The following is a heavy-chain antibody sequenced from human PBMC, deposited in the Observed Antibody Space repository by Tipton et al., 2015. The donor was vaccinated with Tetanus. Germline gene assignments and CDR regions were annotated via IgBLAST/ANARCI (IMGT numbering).Heavy chain of an antibody. V-gene: IGHV4-59*01. J-gene: IGHJ4*02. CDR3: ARNYAPVGFQRYYYFDY. CDR1: GGSISSYY. CDR2: IYYSGST. Sequence: TLSLTCTVSGGSISSYYWSWIRQPPGKGLEWIGYIYYSGSTNYNPSLKSRVTISVDTSKNQFSLKLSSVTAADTAVYYCARNYAPVGFQRYYYFDYWGQGTLVTVSS. D-gene: IGHD2-2*01.